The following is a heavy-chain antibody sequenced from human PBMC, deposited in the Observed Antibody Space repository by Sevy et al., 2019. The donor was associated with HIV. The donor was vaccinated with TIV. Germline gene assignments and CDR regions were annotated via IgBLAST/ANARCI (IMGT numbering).Heavy chain of an antibody. D-gene: IGHD5-12*01. Sequence: GGSLRLSCAASGFTFSKYDMHWVRQVSGNSLEWVSGIGYAGDIYYLDSVKGRFTISRENAKNSLYLEMNSLRAGDTALYYCARGGPEGYYYYGLDVLGQGTAVTVSS. J-gene: IGHJ6*02. CDR3: ARGGPEGYYYYGLDV. V-gene: IGHV3-13*01. CDR2: IGYAGDI. CDR1: GFTFSKYD.